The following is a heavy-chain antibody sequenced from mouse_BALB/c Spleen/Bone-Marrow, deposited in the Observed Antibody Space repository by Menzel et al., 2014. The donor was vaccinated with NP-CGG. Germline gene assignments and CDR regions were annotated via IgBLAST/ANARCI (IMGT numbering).Heavy chain of an antibody. CDR1: GFSLTTYS. J-gene: IGHJ2*01. CDR3: ARAHYDYVLFDY. D-gene: IGHD2-4*01. CDR2: IWAGGST. Sequence: VKLMESGPGLVAPSQSLSITCTVSGFSLTTYSVHWVRQPPGKGLEWLGVIWAGGSTNYNSALMSRLSISKDNSKSQVFLKMNSLQTDDTAMYYCARAHYDYVLFDYWGQGTTLTVSS. V-gene: IGHV2-9*02.